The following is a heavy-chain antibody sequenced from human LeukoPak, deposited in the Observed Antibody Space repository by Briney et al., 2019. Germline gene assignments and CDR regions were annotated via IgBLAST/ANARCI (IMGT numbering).Heavy chain of an antibody. J-gene: IGHJ4*02. Sequence: ASVKVSCKASGGTFSSYAISWVRQAPGQGLEWMGGIIPIFGTANYAQKFQGRVTITADKSTSTAYMELSSLRSEDTAVYYCARGGDYGDYGELDYWGQGTLVTVSS. V-gene: IGHV1-69*06. CDR1: GGTFSSYA. D-gene: IGHD4-17*01. CDR2: IIPIFGTA. CDR3: ARGGDYGDYGELDY.